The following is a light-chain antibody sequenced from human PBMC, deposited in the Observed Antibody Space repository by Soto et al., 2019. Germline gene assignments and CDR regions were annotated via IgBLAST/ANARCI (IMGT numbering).Light chain of an antibody. V-gene: IGLV1-40*01. CDR2: GST. J-gene: IGLJ3*02. CDR1: SSSVGTAYD. CDR3: QSYDSRLSGSVV. Sequence: QSALTQPPSVSGAPGQRVTISCTWGSSSVGTAYDVNWYQHLPGTAPKLLIYGSTHRPSGVPDRFSGSKSGTSASLAITGLQAEDAADYYCQSYDSRLSGSVVFGGGTKLTVL.